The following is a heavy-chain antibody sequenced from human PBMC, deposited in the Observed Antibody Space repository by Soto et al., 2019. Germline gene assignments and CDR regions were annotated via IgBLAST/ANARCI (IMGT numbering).Heavy chain of an antibody. V-gene: IGHV3-23*01. J-gene: IGHJ6*02. CDR2: ISEGGGTT. CDR3: AKAYTYSGSHDGPDGMDV. CDR1: GFPFSSYP. D-gene: IGHD1-26*01. Sequence: EVQLLESGGGLVQPGGSLSLPCAAAGFPFSSYPRGGSPRAPGRGRGGVEVISEGGGTTYYGDSVKGRLTISRDNSKNMLYLQMNSLRAEDTALYYCAKAYTYSGSHDGPDGMDVWGQGTTVAVSS.